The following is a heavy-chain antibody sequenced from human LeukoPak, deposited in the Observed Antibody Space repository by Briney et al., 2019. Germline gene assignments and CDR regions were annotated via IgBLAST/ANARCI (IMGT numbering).Heavy chain of an antibody. CDR2: IYHSGST. CDR1: GYSISSGYY. CDR3: ARDSPNVLLWFGPDY. Sequence: RPSETLSLTCTVSGYSISSGYYWGWIRQPPGKGLEWIGSIYHSGSTYYNSSLKSRVTISVDTSKNQFSLKLSSVTAADTAVYYCARDSPNVLLWFGPDYWGQGTLVTVSS. V-gene: IGHV4-38-2*02. D-gene: IGHD3-10*01. J-gene: IGHJ4*02.